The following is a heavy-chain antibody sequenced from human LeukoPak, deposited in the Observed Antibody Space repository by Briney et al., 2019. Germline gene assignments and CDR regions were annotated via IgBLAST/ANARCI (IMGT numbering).Heavy chain of an antibody. J-gene: IGHJ3*02. CDR1: GGTFSTYA. CDR3: ARELIYGSEIRPAFDI. CDR2: IIPIFGTA. D-gene: IGHD3-10*01. V-gene: IGHV1-69*13. Sequence: SVKVSCKASGGTFSTYAISWVRQAPGQGLEWMGGIIPIFGTANYAQKFQGRVTITADESTSTAYMELSSLRSEDTAVYYCARELIYGSEIRPAFDIWGQGTMVTVS.